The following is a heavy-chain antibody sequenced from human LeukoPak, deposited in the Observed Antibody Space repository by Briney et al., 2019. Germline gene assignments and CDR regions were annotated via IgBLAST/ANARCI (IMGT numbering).Heavy chain of an antibody. J-gene: IGHJ4*02. CDR2: ISSSSSYI. Sequence: GGSLRLSCAASGFTFSSYSMNWVRQAPGKGLESVSSISSSSSYIYYADSVKGRFTISRDNAKNSLYLQMNSLRAEDTAVYYCALSAYYYGSGAQGDYFDYWGQGTLVTVSS. D-gene: IGHD3-10*01. CDR1: GFTFSSYS. CDR3: ALSAYYYGSGAQGDYFDY. V-gene: IGHV3-21*01.